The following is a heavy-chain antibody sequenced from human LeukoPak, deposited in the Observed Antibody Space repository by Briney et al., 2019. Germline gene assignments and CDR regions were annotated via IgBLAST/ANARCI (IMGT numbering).Heavy chain of an antibody. CDR2: ISYDGRNK. CDR3: AKQDGYGSASYYYYYYGMDV. V-gene: IGHV3-30*18. Sequence: VISYDGRNKYYADSVKGRFTNSRDNSKNTLYLQMNSIRAEDTSVYYCAKQDGYGSASYYYYYYGMDVWGKGTTVTVSS. J-gene: IGHJ6*04. D-gene: IGHD3-10*01.